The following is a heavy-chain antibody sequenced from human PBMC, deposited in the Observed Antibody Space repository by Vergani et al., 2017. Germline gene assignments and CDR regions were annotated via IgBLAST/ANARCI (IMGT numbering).Heavy chain of an antibody. J-gene: IGHJ3*02. Sequence: EVQLLESGGGLVQPGGSLRLSCAASGFTFSSYAMSWVRQAPGKGLEWVSAISGSGGSTYYSDSVKGRFTISRDNSKNSLYLQMNSLRAEDTAVYYCARAERYSSSWYRGDAFDIWGQGTMVTVSS. D-gene: IGHD6-13*01. CDR2: ISGSGGST. V-gene: IGHV3-23*01. CDR1: GFTFSSYA. CDR3: ARAERYSSSWYRGDAFDI.